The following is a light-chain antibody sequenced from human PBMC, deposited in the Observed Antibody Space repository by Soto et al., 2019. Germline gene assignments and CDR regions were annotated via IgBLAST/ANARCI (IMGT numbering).Light chain of an antibody. CDR3: QHYVGSPT. CDR1: QSVSNN. Sequence: EIVMTQSPATLSVSPGERASLSCRSSQSVSNNLAWYQQKPGQAPRLLIYGASSRATGIPDRISGSGSGTDFTLTITRVEPEDSAMYYCQHYVGSPTFGQGTKVDIK. CDR2: GAS. J-gene: IGKJ1*01. V-gene: IGKV3-20*01.